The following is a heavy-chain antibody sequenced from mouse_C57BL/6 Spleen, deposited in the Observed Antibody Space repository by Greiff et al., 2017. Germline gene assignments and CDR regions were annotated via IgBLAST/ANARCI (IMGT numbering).Heavy chain of an antibody. Sequence: VLLVESGGGLVKPGGSLKLSCAASGFTFSSYAMSLVRQTPEKRLEWVASISDGGSYTYYPDKVKGRFTISRDNAKNNLYLQMSHLKSEDTAMYYCARDAENGNYEAWFTNWGEGTLVTVSA. D-gene: IGHD2-1*01. J-gene: IGHJ3*01. CDR2: ISDGGSYT. CDR1: GFTFSSYA. CDR3: ARDAENGNYEAWFTN. V-gene: IGHV5-4*01.